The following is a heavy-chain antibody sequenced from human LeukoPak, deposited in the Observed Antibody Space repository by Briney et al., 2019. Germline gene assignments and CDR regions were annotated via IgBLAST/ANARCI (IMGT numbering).Heavy chain of an antibody. D-gene: IGHD3-10*01. Sequence: ASVKVSCKASGYTFTSYDINWVRQATGQGLEWMGWMNPNSGNTGYAQKFQGRVTMTRNTSISTAYMELSSLRSEDTAVYYCARGGITMVRGVIISSSGDYWGQGTLVTVSS. CDR1: GYTFTSYD. CDR2: MNPNSGNT. J-gene: IGHJ4*02. V-gene: IGHV1-8*01. CDR3: ARGGITMVRGVIISSSGDY.